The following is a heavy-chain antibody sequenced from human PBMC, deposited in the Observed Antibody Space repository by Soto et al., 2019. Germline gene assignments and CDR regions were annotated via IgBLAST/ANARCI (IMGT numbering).Heavy chain of an antibody. CDR1: GYTFTSYG. J-gene: IGHJ4*02. V-gene: IGHV1-18*01. Sequence: GASVKVSCKASGYTFTSYGISWVRQAPGQGLEWMGWISAYNGNTNYAQKLQGRVTMTTDTSTSTAYMELRSLRSDDTAVYYCARGTSSWYDGDYTSWGQGTLVTVSS. D-gene: IGHD6-13*01. CDR2: ISAYNGNT. CDR3: ARGTSSWYDGDYTS.